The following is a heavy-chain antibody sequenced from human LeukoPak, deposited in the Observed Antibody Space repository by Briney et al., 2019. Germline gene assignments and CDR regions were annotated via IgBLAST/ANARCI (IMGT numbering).Heavy chain of an antibody. Sequence: GASVKVSCKASGYTFTGYYMHWVRQATGQGLEWMGWMNPNSGNTGYAQKFQGRVTMTRNTSISTAYMELSSLRSEDTAVYYCASSRWGNMDVWGQGTTVTVSS. J-gene: IGHJ6*02. V-gene: IGHV1-8*02. CDR3: ASSRWGNMDV. CDR2: MNPNSGNT. D-gene: IGHD7-27*01. CDR1: GYTFTGYY.